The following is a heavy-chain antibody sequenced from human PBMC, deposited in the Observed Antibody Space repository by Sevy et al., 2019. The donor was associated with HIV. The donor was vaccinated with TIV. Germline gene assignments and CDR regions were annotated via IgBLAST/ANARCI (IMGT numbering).Heavy chain of an antibody. CDR2: MNPDSGRR. CDR1: GYTFSGYD. CDR3: AGAALDSSTFFYYYGMDV. D-gene: IGHD6-13*01. Sequence: ASVKVSCKASGYTFSGYDINWVRQATGQGLEWMGWMNPDSGRRGYAPKFQGRVTMTTNTSIDTAYMELRRLRSEDSAVYFRAGAALDSSTFFYYYGMDVWGQGTTVTVSS. J-gene: IGHJ6*02. V-gene: IGHV1-8*02.